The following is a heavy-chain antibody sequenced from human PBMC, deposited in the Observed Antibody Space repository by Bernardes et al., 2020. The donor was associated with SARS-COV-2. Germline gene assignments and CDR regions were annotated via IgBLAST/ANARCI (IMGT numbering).Heavy chain of an antibody. V-gene: IGHV1-2*02. CDR2: INPETRDT. D-gene: IGHD2-15*01. J-gene: IGHJ4*02. CDR1: GYSFNGYF. CDR3: ARAEGLILMVAAFDY. Sequence: ASVKVSCKTSGYSFNGYFIHWLRQAPGQGLEWMAWINPETRDTHSLQKFQGRVTLTWDASISTAYMELSGLTSDDTAVYFCARAEGLILMVAAFDYWGQGTLVTVSS.